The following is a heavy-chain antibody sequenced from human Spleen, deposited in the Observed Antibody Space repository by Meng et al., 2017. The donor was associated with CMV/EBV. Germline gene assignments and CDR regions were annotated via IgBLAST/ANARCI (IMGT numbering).Heavy chain of an antibody. D-gene: IGHD6-13*01. CDR2: IYYSGST. J-gene: IGHJ4*02. CDR1: GGSISSYY. CDR3: ARDGSSSSWYSFDY. Sequence: SETLSLTCTVSGGSISSYYWSWIRQPPGKGLEWIGYIYYSGSTNYNPSLKSRVTISVDTSKNQFSLKLSSVTAADTAVYYCARDGSSSSWYSFDYWGQGTVVTVSS. V-gene: IGHV4-59*01.